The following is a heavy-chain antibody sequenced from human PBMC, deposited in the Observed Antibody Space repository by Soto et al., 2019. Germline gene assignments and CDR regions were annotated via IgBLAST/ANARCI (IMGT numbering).Heavy chain of an antibody. CDR2: ISAYNGNT. Sequence: ASVKVSCKASGYTFTSYGISWVRQAPGQGLEWMGWISAYNGNTNYAQKLQGRVTMTTDTSTSTAYMELRSLRSDDTAVYYCARDSHYYDSSGYCNYWGQGTLVTVS. J-gene: IGHJ4*02. D-gene: IGHD3-22*01. CDR3: ARDSHYYDSSGYCNY. V-gene: IGHV1-18*01. CDR1: GYTFTSYG.